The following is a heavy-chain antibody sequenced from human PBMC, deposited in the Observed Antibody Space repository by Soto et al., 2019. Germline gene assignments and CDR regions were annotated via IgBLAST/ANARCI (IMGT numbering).Heavy chain of an antibody. Sequence: SETLSLTCTVSGGSVSSGSYYWSGIRQPPGKGLEWIGYIYYSGSTNYNPSLKSRVTISVDTSKNQFSLRLSSVTAADTAVYYCARATYYDFWSGYYVGGGAAYYYGMDVWGQGTTVTVS. CDR3: ARATYYDFWSGYYVGGGAAYYYGMDV. D-gene: IGHD3-3*01. CDR1: GGSVSSGSYY. V-gene: IGHV4-61*01. CDR2: IYYSGST. J-gene: IGHJ6*02.